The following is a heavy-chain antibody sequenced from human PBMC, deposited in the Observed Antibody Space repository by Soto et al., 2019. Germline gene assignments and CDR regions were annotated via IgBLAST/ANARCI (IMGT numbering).Heavy chain of an antibody. CDR1: GGSISSGGYY. CDR3: ARDQGGDYAPRYFDL. CDR2: IYYSGST. D-gene: IGHD4-17*01. J-gene: IGHJ2*01. V-gene: IGHV4-31*03. Sequence: QVQLQESGPGLVKPSQTLSLTCTVSGGSISSGGYYWSWIRQHPGKGLEWIGYIYYSGSTYYNPSLKSRVTIXEDXSXTQFSLKLSSVTAADTAVYYCARDQGGDYAPRYFDLWGRGTLVTVSS.